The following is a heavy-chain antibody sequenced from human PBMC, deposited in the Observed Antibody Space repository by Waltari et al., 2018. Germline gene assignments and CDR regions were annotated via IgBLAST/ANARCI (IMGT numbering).Heavy chain of an antibody. Sequence: QVQLQQWGAGLLKPSETLSLTCAVYGGSFSGYSWSWIRQPPGKGLEWIGEINHSGSTNYNPSLKSRVTISVDTSKNQFSLKLSSVTAADTAVYYCARVKKQYQLLGYYYYMDVWGKGTTVTVSS. J-gene: IGHJ6*03. D-gene: IGHD2-2*01. CDR1: GGSFSGYS. CDR3: ARVKKQYQLLGYYYYMDV. V-gene: IGHV4-34*01. CDR2: INHSGST.